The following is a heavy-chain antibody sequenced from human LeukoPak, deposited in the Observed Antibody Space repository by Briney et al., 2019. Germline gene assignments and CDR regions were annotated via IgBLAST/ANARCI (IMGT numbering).Heavy chain of an antibody. V-gene: IGHV3-30*04. J-gene: IGHJ4*02. CDR3: AKDQGSGWWHFDY. CDR1: GFTFSSYA. D-gene: IGHD6-19*01. Sequence: PGGSLRLSCAASGFTFSSYAMHWVRQAPGKGLEWVAVISYDGSNKYYADSVKGRFTISRDNSKNTLYLQMNSLRAEDTAVYYCAKDQGSGWWHFDYWGQGTLVTVSS. CDR2: ISYDGSNK.